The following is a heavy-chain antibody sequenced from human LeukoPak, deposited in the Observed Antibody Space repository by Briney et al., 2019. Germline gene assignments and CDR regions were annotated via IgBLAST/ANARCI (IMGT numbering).Heavy chain of an antibody. D-gene: IGHD3-22*01. CDR2: IYYSGST. V-gene: IGHV4-59*08. Sequence: PSETLSLTCTVSGGSISSYYWSWIRQPPGKGLEWIGYIYYSGSTYYNPSLKSRVTISVDTSKNQFSLKLSSVTAADTAVYYCARLGYDSSGYYIDYWGQGTLVTVSS. CDR3: ARLGYDSSGYYIDY. J-gene: IGHJ4*02. CDR1: GGSISSYY.